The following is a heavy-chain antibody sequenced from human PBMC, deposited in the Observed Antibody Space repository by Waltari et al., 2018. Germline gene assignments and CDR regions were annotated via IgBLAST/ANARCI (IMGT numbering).Heavy chain of an antibody. CDR1: GYTFTSYG. J-gene: IGHJ4*02. D-gene: IGHD3-3*01. CDR3: ARDPNRDYYDFWSGYYPAFDY. V-gene: IGHV1-18*01. CDR2: ISAYNGTT. Sequence: QVQLVQSGAEVKKPGASVKVSCKASGYTFTSYGISWVRQAPGQGLEWMGWISAYNGTTNYAQKPQGRVTMTTDTSTSTAYMELRSLRSDDTAVYYCARDPNRDYYDFWSGYYPAFDYWGQGTLVTVSS.